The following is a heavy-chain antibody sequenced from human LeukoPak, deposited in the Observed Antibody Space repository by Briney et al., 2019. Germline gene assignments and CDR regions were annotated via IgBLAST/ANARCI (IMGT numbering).Heavy chain of an antibody. D-gene: IGHD2-15*01. CDR3: ARTQDYCSGGSCYLPWFDP. Sequence: GASVKVSCKASGYTFTSYGISWVRQAPGQGLEWMGWISAYNGNTNYAQKLQGSVTMTTDTSTSTAYMELRSLRSDDTAVYYCARTQDYCSGGSCYLPWFDPWGQGTLVTVSS. V-gene: IGHV1-18*04. J-gene: IGHJ5*02. CDR2: ISAYNGNT. CDR1: GYTFTSYG.